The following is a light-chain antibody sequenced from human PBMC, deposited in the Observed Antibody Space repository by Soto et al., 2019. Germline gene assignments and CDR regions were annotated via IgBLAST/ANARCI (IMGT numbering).Light chain of an antibody. Sequence: QSALTQPASVSGSPGQSITISCTGTSSDVGSYNYVSWYQQYPGKAPKLMIYDVSNRPSGVPDRFSGSKSGNTASLTVSGLQAEDEADYYCTSYAGGNNVFGTGTKLTVL. V-gene: IGLV2-8*01. CDR2: DVS. CDR3: TSYAGGNNV. J-gene: IGLJ1*01. CDR1: SSDVGSYNY.